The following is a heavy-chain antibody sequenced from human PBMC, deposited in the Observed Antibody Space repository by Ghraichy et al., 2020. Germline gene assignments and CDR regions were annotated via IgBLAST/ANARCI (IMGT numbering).Heavy chain of an antibody. CDR1: GFTFSSYA. Sequence: GGSLRLSCAASGFTFSSYAMSWVRQAPGKGLEWVSAISGSGGSTYYADSVKGRFTISRDNSKNTLYLQMNSLRAEDTAVYYCAKASLGWIQLWSRYYFDYWGQGTLVTVSS. D-gene: IGHD5-18*01. V-gene: IGHV3-23*01. J-gene: IGHJ4*02. CDR3: AKASLGWIQLWSRYYFDY. CDR2: ISGSGGST.